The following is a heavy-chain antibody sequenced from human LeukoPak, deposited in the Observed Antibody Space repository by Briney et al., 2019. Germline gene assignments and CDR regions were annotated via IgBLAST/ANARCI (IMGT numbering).Heavy chain of an antibody. D-gene: IGHD2/OR15-2a*01. CDR3: ARDPLSRNSVDAFDI. V-gene: IGHV1-18*01. J-gene: IGHJ3*02. CDR2: ISAYNGNT. Sequence: GASVKVSCKASGYTFTSYGISWVRQAPGQGLEWMGWISAYNGNTNYAQKLQGRVTMTTDTSTSTAYMELRSLRSDDTAVYYCARDPLSRNSVDAFDIGGQGTMVTVSS. CDR1: GYTFTSYG.